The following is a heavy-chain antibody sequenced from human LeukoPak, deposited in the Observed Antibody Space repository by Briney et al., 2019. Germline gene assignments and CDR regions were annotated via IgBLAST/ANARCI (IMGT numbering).Heavy chain of an antibody. CDR1: GGSISSYY. J-gene: IGHJ5*02. D-gene: IGHD1-7*01. Sequence: PSETLSLTCTVSGGSISSYYWSWIRQPAGKGLEWIGLIYTSGSTRYNPSLNSRVTVSVDTSNNQFSLKLSSVTAADTAVYYCARDPGARNYFDPWGQGILVTVPS. CDR3: ARDPGARNYFDP. CDR2: IYTSGST. V-gene: IGHV4-4*07.